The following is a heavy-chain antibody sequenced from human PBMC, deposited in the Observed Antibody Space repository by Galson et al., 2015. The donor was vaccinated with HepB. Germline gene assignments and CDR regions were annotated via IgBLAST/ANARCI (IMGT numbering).Heavy chain of an antibody. CDR2: ISSSSSYI. J-gene: IGHJ5*02. CDR3: ARSDMYSGYDYGGAWFDP. V-gene: IGHV3-21*01. CDR1: GFTFSSYS. D-gene: IGHD5-12*01. Sequence: SLRLSCAASGFTFSSYSMNWVRQAPGKGLEWVSSISSSSSYIYYADSVKGRFTISRDNAKNSLYLQMNSLRAEDTAVYYCARSDMYSGYDYGGAWFDPWGQGTLVTVSS.